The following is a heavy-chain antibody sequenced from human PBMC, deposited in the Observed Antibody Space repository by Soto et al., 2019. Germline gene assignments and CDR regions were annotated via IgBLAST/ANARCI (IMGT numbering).Heavy chain of an antibody. Sequence: PGGSLRLSCAASGFTFDIYWMTWVRQAPGKGLEWVANIKHDGSEKYYVESVKGRFTISRDNARNSLFLEMKSLRSEDTAVYSCVRDRSGSYLEGFDYWGQGTLVTVSS. CDR1: GFTFDIYW. V-gene: IGHV3-7*01. D-gene: IGHD1-26*01. CDR3: VRDRSGSYLEGFDY. J-gene: IGHJ4*02. CDR2: IKHDGSEK.